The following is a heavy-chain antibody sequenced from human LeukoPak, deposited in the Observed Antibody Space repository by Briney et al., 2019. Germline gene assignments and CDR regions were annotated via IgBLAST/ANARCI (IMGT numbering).Heavy chain of an antibody. CDR3: VREWSGYNAFDI. J-gene: IGHJ3*02. D-gene: IGHD3-3*01. CDR2: INPYSGGT. Sequence: GASVKVSCKASGYTFTSYYMHWVRQAPGQGLEWMGWINPYSGGTNYPQKFQGRVTMTRDTSISTVYMELRRLKSDDTAIYYCVREWSGYNAFDIWGQGTMVTVSS. V-gene: IGHV1-2*02. CDR1: GYTFTSYY.